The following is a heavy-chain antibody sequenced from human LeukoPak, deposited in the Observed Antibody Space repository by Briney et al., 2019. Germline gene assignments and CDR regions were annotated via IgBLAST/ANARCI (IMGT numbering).Heavy chain of an antibody. D-gene: IGHD3-16*02. Sequence: PSETLSLTCAVSGYSIGSGHYWGWIRQPPGKGLEWIGTIYYSGSTYYSPSLKSRVTISVYTSKNQFSLKLSSVTAADTAVYYCARRPLHLGELSSYYFDYWGQGTLVTVSS. CDR2: IYYSGST. J-gene: IGHJ4*02. CDR3: ARRPLHLGELSSYYFDY. V-gene: IGHV4-38-2*01. CDR1: GYSIGSGHY.